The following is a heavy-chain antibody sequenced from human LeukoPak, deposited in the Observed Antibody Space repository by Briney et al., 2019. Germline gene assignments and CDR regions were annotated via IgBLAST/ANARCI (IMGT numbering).Heavy chain of an antibody. J-gene: IGHJ4*02. CDR2: INSDGRST. CDR1: GFTFSNYW. D-gene: IGHD3-9*01. Sequence: GGSLRLSCAASGFTFSNYWMHWVGQAPGKGLVWVSRINSDGRSTNYADSVKGRFTISRDNAKNTLYLQMNSLRAEDTAVYYCARGADSGYSSDNWGQGTLVRVSS. CDR3: ARGADSGYSSDN. V-gene: IGHV3-74*01.